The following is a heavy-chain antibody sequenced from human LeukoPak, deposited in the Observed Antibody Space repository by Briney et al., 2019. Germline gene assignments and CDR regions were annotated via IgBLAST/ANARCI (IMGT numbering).Heavy chain of an antibody. CDR1: GFTFRHYW. CDR3: ARFRAGAGDF. D-gene: IGHD4/OR15-4a*01. J-gene: IGHJ4*02. V-gene: IGHV3-74*01. Sequence: GGSLRLSCAASGFTFRHYWMHWVRHVPGKGLVWVSRINPDGTTINYADSVRGRFAISRDYAKNTLHLEMNGLRADDTAVYYCARFRAGAGDFWGQGTLVSVSS. CDR2: INPDGTTI.